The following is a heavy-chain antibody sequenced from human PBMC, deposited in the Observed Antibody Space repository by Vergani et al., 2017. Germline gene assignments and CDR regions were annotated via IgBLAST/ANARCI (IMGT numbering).Heavy chain of an antibody. CDR3: ARDRYHDSSGYYVPGDY. CDR2: IYYSGST. CDR1: GGSISSYY. J-gene: IGHJ4*02. D-gene: IGHD3-22*01. Sequence: QVQLQQWGAGLLKPSETLSLTCTVSGGSISSYYWSWIRQHPGKGLEWIGYIYYSGSTYYNPSLKSRVTISVDTSKNQFSLKLSSVTAADTAVYYCARDRYHDSSGYYVPGDYWGQGTLVTVSS. V-gene: IGHV4-59*12.